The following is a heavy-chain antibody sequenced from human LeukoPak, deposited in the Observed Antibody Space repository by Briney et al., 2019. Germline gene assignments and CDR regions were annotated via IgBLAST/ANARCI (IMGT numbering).Heavy chain of an antibody. D-gene: IGHD4-17*01. CDR1: GGSFRGYR. Sequence: PSETLSLTCAVYGGSFRGYRWGWIRQSPGKGLEWIGEINDSGTTNYNPSLKSRVTISEDTSKNQFSLKLNSVTAADMAVYYCARIYGDYIVYWGQGTRVTVSP. J-gene: IGHJ4*02. CDR2: INDSGTT. CDR3: ARIYGDYIVY. V-gene: IGHV4-34*01.